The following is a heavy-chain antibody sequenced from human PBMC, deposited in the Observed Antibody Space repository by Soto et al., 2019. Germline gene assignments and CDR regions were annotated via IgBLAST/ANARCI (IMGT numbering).Heavy chain of an antibody. Sequence: PGGSLRLSCAASGFTFSSYAMSWVRQAPGRGLEWVSAISGSGGSTYYADSVKGRFTISRDNSKNTLYLQMNSLRAEDTSVYYCARDSSGWSWGAFDIWGQGTMVTVSS. CDR2: ISGSGGST. D-gene: IGHD6-19*01. J-gene: IGHJ3*02. CDR1: GFTFSSYA. CDR3: ARDSSGWSWGAFDI. V-gene: IGHV3-23*01.